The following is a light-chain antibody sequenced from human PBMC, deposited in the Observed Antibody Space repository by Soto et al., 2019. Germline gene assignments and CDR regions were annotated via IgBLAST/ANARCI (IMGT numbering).Light chain of an antibody. J-gene: IGKJ2*01. V-gene: IGKV3-11*01. CDR3: QQRSNWPPT. CDR2: DAS. Sequence: EIVLTQSPATRSLSPGERATLSRRVSQSVSSYLAWYQQKPGQAPRLLIYDASNRATGIPARFSGSGSGTDFTLTISSLEPEDFAVYYCQQRSNWPPTFGQGTKLEIK. CDR1: QSVSSY.